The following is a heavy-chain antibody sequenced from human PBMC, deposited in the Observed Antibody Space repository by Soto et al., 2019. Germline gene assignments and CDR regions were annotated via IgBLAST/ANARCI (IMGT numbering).Heavy chain of an antibody. CDR3: AKDLHYYYGSGSYYLGGYGMDV. V-gene: IGHV3-23*01. Sequence: GGSLRLSCAASGFTFSSYAMSWVRQAPGKGLEWVSAISGSGGSTYYADSVKGRFTISRDNSKNTLYLQMNSLRAEDTAVYYCAKDLHYYYGSGSYYLGGYGMDVWGQGTTVTVSS. CDR2: ISGSGGST. D-gene: IGHD3-10*01. CDR1: GFTFSSYA. J-gene: IGHJ6*02.